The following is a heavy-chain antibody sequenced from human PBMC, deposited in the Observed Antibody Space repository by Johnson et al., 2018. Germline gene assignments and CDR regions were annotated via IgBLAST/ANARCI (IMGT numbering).Heavy chain of an antibody. Sequence: FTLSRDNSKNTLYLQMNSLRAEDTAVYYCARGGYYDSSGYYGVAFDIWGQGTMVTVSS. V-gene: IGHV3-30*01. CDR3: ARGGYYDSSGYYGVAFDI. D-gene: IGHD3-22*01. J-gene: IGHJ3*02.